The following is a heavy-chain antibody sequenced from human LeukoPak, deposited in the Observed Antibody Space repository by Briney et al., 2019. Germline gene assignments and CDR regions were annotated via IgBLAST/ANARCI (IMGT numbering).Heavy chain of an antibody. D-gene: IGHD2-2*01. CDR3: ARGRRSSTFIASYMDV. CDR2: IYHSGST. CDR1: GGSISGYY. J-gene: IGHJ6*03. V-gene: IGHV4-59*01. Sequence: SETLSLTCTVSGGSISGYYWSWIRKPPGKGLEWIGYIYHSGSTNYNPSLKSRVTISVDTPKNQFSLKLSSVTAADTAVYYCARGRRSSTFIASYMDVWGKGTTVTVSS.